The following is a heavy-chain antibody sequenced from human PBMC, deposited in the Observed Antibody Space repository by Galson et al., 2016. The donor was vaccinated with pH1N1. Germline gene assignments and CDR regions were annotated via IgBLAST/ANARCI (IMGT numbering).Heavy chain of an antibody. J-gene: IGHJ4*02. CDR1: GFTFSRYW. CDR2: INRDGGSA. Sequence: SLRLSCAASGFTFSRYWMHWVRQAPGKGLVWVSRINRDGGSAIYADSVKGRLTISRDNAKNTLYLQMNSLRAEDTAVYYCATGEGYYFDYWAREPWSPSPQ. V-gene: IGHV3-74*01. D-gene: IGHD7-27*01. CDR3: ATGEGYYFDY.